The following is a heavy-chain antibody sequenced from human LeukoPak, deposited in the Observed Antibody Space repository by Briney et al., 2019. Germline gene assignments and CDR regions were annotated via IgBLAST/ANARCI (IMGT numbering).Heavy chain of an antibody. Sequence: GGSLRLSCAASGFTFSSYAMHWVRQAPGKGLEWVAVISYDGSNKYYADSVKGRFTISRDNSKNTLYLQMNSLRAEATAVYYCARDDYDSSGYYFYWGQGTLVTVSS. CDR1: GFTFSSYA. V-gene: IGHV3-30-3*01. J-gene: IGHJ4*02. D-gene: IGHD3-22*01. CDR2: ISYDGSNK. CDR3: ARDDYDSSGYYFY.